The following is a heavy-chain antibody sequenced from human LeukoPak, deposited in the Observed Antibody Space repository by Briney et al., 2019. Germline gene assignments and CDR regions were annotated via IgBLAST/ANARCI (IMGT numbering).Heavy chain of an antibody. CDR3: ARAPLPNGSGYYFVRSDLLFYYYMDV. CDR1: GGTFSSYA. J-gene: IGHJ6*03. D-gene: IGHD3-22*01. V-gene: IGHV1-69*13. CDR2: IIPIFGTA. Sequence: GASVKVSCKASGGTFSSYAISWVRQAPGQGLEWMGGIIPIFGTANYAQKFQGRVTITADQSTSTAYMELSSLRSEDTAVYYCARAPLPNGSGYYFVRSDLLFYYYMDVWGKGTTVTISS.